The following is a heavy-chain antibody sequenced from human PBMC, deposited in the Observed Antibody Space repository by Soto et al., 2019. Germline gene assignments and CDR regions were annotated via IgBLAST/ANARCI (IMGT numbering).Heavy chain of an antibody. D-gene: IGHD4-17*01. CDR2: ISYDGSNK. CDR3: ASDYGDAPYYYYGMDV. J-gene: IGHJ6*02. CDR1: GFTFSSYA. V-gene: IGHV3-30-3*01. Sequence: GGSLRLSCAASGFTFSSYAMHWVRQAPGKGLEWVAVISYDGSNKYYADSVKGRFTISRDNSKNTLYLQMNGLRAEDTAVYYCASDYGDAPYYYYGMDVWGQGTTVTVSS.